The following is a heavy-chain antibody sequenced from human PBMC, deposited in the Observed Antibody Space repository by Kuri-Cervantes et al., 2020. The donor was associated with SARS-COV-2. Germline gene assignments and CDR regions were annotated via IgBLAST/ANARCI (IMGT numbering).Heavy chain of an antibody. CDR2: IYYSGST. CDR1: GGSITSISYF. D-gene: IGHD6-6*01. J-gene: IGHJ5*02. CDR3: ARGGIAARPGWFDP. V-gene: IGHV4-39*01. Sequence: SETLSLTCTVSGGSITSISYFWGWIRQPPGKGLEWIGSIYYSGSTYYSPSLKSRVTISVDTSKNQFSLKLSSVTAADTAVYYCARGGIAARPGWFDPWGQGTLVTVSS.